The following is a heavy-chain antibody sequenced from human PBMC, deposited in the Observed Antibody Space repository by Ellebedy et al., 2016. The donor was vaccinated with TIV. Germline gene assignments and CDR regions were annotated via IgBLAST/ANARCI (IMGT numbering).Heavy chain of an antibody. CDR2: TYYRSKWLN. J-gene: IGHJ4*02. Sequence: MPSETLSLTCAISGDSVSSNSATWNWIRQSPSRGLEWLGRTYYRSKWLNDYAESVKGRIIINPDTSKNQFSLQLNSVTPEDTAVYYCARDPPGESTVFDYWGQGTLVTVSS. V-gene: IGHV6-1*01. CDR1: GDSVSSNSAT. CDR3: ARDPPGESTVFDY. D-gene: IGHD1-26*01.